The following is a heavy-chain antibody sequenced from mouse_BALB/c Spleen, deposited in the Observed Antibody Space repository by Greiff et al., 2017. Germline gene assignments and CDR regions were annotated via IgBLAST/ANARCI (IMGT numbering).Heavy chain of an antibody. CDR1: GYTFTSYV. CDR2: INPYNDGT. D-gene: IGHD2-12*01. V-gene: IGHV1-14*01. CDR3: AGYRGAMDY. J-gene: IGHJ4*01. Sequence: LEESGPELVKPGASVKMSCKASGYTFTSYVMHWVKQKPGQGLEWIGYINPYNDGTKYNEKFKGKATLTSDKSSSTAYMELSSLTSEDSAVYYCAGYRGAMDYWGQGTSVTVSS.